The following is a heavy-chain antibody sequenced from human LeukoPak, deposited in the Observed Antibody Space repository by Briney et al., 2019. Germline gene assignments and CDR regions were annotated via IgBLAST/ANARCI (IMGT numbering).Heavy chain of an antibody. CDR2: ISAYNGNT. Sequence: ASVKVSCKASGYTFTSYGISWVRQAPGQGLEWMGWISAYNGNTNYAQKLQGRVTMTTDTSTSTAYMELRSLRSDDTAVYYCARDSPVRRKYYYYYYMDVWGKGTTVTVSS. CDR3: ARDSPVRRKYYYYYYMDV. J-gene: IGHJ6*03. CDR1: GYTFTSYG. V-gene: IGHV1-18*01. D-gene: IGHD2-8*01.